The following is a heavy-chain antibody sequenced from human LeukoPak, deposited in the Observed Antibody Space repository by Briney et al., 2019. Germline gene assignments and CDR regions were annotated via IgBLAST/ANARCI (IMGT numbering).Heavy chain of an antibody. CDR2: INPNSGGT. CDR1: GYTFTGYY. D-gene: IGHD3-22*01. V-gene: IGHV1-2*06. CDR3: ATVNYYDSSGTDY. J-gene: IGHJ4*02. Sequence: ASVKVSCKASGYTFTGYYMHWVRQAPGQGLEWMGRINPNSGGTNYAQKFQGRVTMTRDTSISTAYMELSRLRSDDTAVYYCATVNYYDSSGTDYWGQGTLVTVSS.